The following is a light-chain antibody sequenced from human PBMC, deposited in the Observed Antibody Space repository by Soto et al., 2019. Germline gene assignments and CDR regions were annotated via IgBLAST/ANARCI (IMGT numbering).Light chain of an antibody. J-gene: IGLJ1*01. V-gene: IGLV2-14*01. Sequence: QSVLTQPASVSGTPGQSITISCTGSNSDVGLYDFVSWYQHRPGRAPKLIVSEVSHRPSGISNRFSGSKSGNTASLTISGLQSEDEADYYCISYTSDDVRYVFGTGTKVTV. CDR2: EVS. CDR3: ISYTSDDVRYV. CDR1: NSDVGLYDF.